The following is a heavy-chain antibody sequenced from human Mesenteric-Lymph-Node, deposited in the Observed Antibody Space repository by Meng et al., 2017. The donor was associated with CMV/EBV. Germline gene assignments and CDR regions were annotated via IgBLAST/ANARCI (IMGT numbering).Heavy chain of an antibody. CDR2: TYYRAKWYS. Sequence: QISSLILAIPWDSVSTNSAARNWTRQSPARGLEWLGRTYYRAKWYSDYALSVQRRITISPDTSKNQFSLHLNSVTPEDTAVYYCAREGAAAATSYDAFDIWGQGTVVTVSS. CDR3: AREGAAAATSYDAFDI. J-gene: IGHJ3*02. V-gene: IGHV6-1*01. D-gene: IGHD6-25*01. CDR1: WDSVSTNSAA.